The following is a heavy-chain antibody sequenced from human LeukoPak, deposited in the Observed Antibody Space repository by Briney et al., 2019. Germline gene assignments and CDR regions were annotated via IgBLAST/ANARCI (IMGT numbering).Heavy chain of an antibody. Sequence: GGSLRLSCAASGFTFSDYYMSWIRQAPGKGLEWVANIDRDGSEKHYVDSVKGRFTISRDNAKNSLYLQMNSLRDEDTAVYYCARSLGADRDYWGQGTLVTVSS. V-gene: IGHV3-7*01. CDR3: ARSLGADRDY. CDR2: IDRDGSEK. J-gene: IGHJ4*02. CDR1: GFTFSDYY.